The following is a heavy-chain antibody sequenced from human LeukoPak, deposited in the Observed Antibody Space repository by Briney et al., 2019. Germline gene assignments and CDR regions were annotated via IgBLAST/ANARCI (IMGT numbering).Heavy chain of an antibody. CDR1: GGSISSGGYS. CDR2: IYHSGST. V-gene: IGHV4-30-2*01. Sequence: SETLSLTCAVSGGSISSGGYSWRWIRQPPGKGLEWIGYIYHSGSTYYNPSLKSRVTISVDRSKNQFSLKLSSVTAADTAVYYCATSEYSSSSGNWFDPWGQGTLVTVSS. D-gene: IGHD6-6*01. J-gene: IGHJ5*02. CDR3: ATSEYSSSSGNWFDP.